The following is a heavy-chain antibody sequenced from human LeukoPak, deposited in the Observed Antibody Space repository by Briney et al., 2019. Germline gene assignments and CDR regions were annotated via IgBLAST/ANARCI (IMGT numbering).Heavy chain of an antibody. CDR1: GSPVSSTY. Sequence: PGGSLSLSFAASGSPVSSTYMSWVRKAPGKGLEWVSVIYSGGSTYYADSVKGRFTISRDNSKNTLYLQMNSLRAEDTAVYYCARGVSGMDVWGQGTTVTVSS. D-gene: IGHD3-10*01. CDR2: IYSGGST. J-gene: IGHJ6*02. V-gene: IGHV3-66*01. CDR3: ARGVSGMDV.